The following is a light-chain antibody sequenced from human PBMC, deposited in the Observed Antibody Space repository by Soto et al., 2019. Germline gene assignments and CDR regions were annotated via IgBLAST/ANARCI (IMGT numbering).Light chain of an antibody. CDR2: DAS. CDR3: QQYENLPT. CDR1: QNINNY. Sequence: DIQMTQSPSSLSASVGDRVTITCQASQNINNYLNWYQQKPGRAPKLLIYDASNLEAGVPSRFRGSGSGTDFTVTIIRLQPEDIATYYCQQYENLPTFGQGTRLEIK. V-gene: IGKV1-33*01. J-gene: IGKJ5*01.